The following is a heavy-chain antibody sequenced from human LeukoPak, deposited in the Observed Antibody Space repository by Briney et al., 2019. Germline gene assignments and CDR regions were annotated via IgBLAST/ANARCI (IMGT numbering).Heavy chain of an antibody. D-gene: IGHD2/OR15-2a*01. CDR2: INPNSGGT. Sequence: ASVKVSCKASGYTFTGYYMHWVRQAPGQGLEWMGWINPNSGGTNYAQRFQGRVTMTRDTSISTAYMELSRLRSDDTAVYYCARTRGSHISMAYLDYWGQGTLVTVSS. CDR1: GYTFTGYY. V-gene: IGHV1-2*02. CDR3: ARTRGSHISMAYLDY. J-gene: IGHJ4*02.